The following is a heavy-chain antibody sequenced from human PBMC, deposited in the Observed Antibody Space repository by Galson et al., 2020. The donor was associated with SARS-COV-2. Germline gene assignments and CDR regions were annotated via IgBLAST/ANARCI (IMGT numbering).Heavy chain of an antibody. J-gene: IGHJ6*02. D-gene: IGHD6-19*01. CDR3: ARDNMRIAVAATYYYYGMDV. V-gene: IGHV3-21*01. CDR2: ISSSSSYI. CDR1: GFTFSSYS. Sequence: KLGESLKISCAASGFTFSSYSMNWVRQAPGKGLEWVSSISSSSSYIYYADSVKGRFTISRDNAKNSLYLQMNSLRAEDTAVYYCARDNMRIAVAATYYYYGMDVWGQGTTVTVSS.